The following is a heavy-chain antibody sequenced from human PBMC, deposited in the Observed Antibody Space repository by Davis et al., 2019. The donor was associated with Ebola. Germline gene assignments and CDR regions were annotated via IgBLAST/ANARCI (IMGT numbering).Heavy chain of an antibody. Sequence: AISGSGGSTYYADSVKGRFTISRDNSKNTLYLQMNSLRAEDTAVYYCASDSSSSTAWGQGTLVTVSS. D-gene: IGHD6-13*01. J-gene: IGHJ1*01. CDR2: ISGSGGST. CDR3: ASDSSSSTA. V-gene: IGHV3-23*01.